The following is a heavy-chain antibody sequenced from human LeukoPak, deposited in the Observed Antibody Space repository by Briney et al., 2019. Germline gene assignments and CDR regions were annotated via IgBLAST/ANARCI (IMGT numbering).Heavy chain of an antibody. CDR2: IKQDGSEK. Sequence: SGGSLRLSCAASGFTFSSYWMSWVRQAPGKGLEWVANIKQDGSEKYYVDSVKGRFTISRDNAKNSLYLQMNSLRAEDTAVYYCARLWFGEFLEATFDYWGQGTLVTVSS. V-gene: IGHV3-7*01. CDR1: GFTFSSYW. J-gene: IGHJ4*02. D-gene: IGHD3-10*01. CDR3: ARLWFGEFLEATFDY.